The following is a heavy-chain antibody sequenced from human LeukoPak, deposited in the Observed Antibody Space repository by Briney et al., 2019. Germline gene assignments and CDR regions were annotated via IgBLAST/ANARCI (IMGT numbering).Heavy chain of an antibody. CDR3: AIRSRAHTAMAGGYFDY. J-gene: IGHJ4*02. D-gene: IGHD5-18*01. Sequence: PGGSLRLSCEGSAFIFSGHWMNWVRQTPGKGLEWVSSIKEDGSERQCVDSVKGRFSISRDNTKGSLFLQLNSLRAEDTAVYYCAIRSRAHTAMAGGYFDYWGQGTLVTVSS. V-gene: IGHV3-7*03. CDR1: AFIFSGHW. CDR2: IKEDGSER.